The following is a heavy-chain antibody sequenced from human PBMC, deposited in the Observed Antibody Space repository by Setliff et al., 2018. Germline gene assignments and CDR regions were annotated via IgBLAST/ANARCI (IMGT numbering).Heavy chain of an antibody. Sequence: GASVKVSCKASGGTFSSYAISWVRQAPGQGLEWMGGIIPIFGTANYAQKFQGRVTIAADESTSTAYMELSSLRSEDTAVYYCASGRPPHWFDPWGQGTLVTVSS. CDR3: ASGRPPHWFDP. J-gene: IGHJ5*02. CDR1: GGTFSSYA. V-gene: IGHV1-69*13. CDR2: IIPIFGTA.